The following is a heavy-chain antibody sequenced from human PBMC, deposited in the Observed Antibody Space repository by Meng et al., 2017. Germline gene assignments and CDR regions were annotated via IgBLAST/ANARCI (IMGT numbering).Heavy chain of an antibody. V-gene: IGHV3-30*04. Sequence: GESLQISCAASGFTFSSYAMHWVRQAPGKGLEWVAVISYDGSNKYYADSVKGRFTISRDNSKNTLYLQMNSLRAEDTAVYYCARVWAFERYSYGYDPDDYWGQGTLVTVSS. CDR1: GFTFSSYA. CDR3: ARVWAFERYSYGYDPDDY. J-gene: IGHJ4*02. CDR2: ISYDGSNK. D-gene: IGHD5-18*01.